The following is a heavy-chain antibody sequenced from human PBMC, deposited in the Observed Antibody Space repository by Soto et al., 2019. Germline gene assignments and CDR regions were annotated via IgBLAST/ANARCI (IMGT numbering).Heavy chain of an antibody. D-gene: IGHD3-9*01. V-gene: IGHV3-30-3*01. Sequence: GGSLRLSCAASGFTFSSYAMHWVRQAPCKGLEWVAVISYDGSNKYYADSVKGRFTISRDNSKNTLYLQMNSLRAEDTAVYYCAREEYDILTGYFDPWAQGTLVTVSS. CDR3: AREEYDILTGYFDP. CDR2: ISYDGSNK. J-gene: IGHJ5*02. CDR1: GFTFSSYA.